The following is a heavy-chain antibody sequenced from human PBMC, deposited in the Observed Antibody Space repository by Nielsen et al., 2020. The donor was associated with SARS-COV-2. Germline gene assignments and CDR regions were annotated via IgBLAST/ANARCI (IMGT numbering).Heavy chain of an antibody. D-gene: IGHD3-10*01. J-gene: IGHJ6*02. V-gene: IGHV3-13*01. CDR3: ARGSTKLYYYGSGSYYYYGMDV. CDR2: IGTAGDT. CDR1: GFTFSSYD. Sequence: GESLKISCAASGFTFSSYDMHWVRQATGKGLEWVSAIGTAGDTYYPGSVKGRFTISRENAKNSLYLQMNSLRAGDTAVYYCARGSTKLYYYGSGSYYYYGMDVWGQGTTVTVSS.